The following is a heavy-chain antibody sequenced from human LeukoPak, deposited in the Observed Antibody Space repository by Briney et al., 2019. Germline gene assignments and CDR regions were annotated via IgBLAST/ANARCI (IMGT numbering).Heavy chain of an antibody. CDR1: GYTFTSYD. V-gene: IGHV1-8*02. CDR3: ARDLVDNACDF. J-gene: IGHJ4*02. D-gene: IGHD2-8*01. Sequence: ASVKVSCKASGYTFTSYDTMWLRQATGQGLEWMGWMNPNNGNTGYVQKLQGRLTMTRDTSISTAYMELSSLRSEDTAVYYCARDLVDNACDFWGQGTLVTVSS. CDR2: MNPNNGNT.